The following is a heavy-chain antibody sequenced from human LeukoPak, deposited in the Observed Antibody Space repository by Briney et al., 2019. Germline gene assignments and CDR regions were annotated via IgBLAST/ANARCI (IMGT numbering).Heavy chain of an antibody. CDR2: VGHEDGTS. J-gene: IGHJ4*02. CDR3: ATGALVFDY. CDR1: GSALSKIS. D-gene: IGHD3-16*02. Sequence: ASVRVSCKVSGSALSKISIDWVRQAPGKGLEWMGSVGHEDGTSINAQKFQGRFNMPVDTETDTAYMEMSSLMSEDTAVYYCATGALVFDYGGQGTLVTVSS. V-gene: IGHV1-24*01.